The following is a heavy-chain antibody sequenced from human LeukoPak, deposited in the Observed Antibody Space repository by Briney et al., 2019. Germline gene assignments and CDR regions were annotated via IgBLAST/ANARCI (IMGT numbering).Heavy chain of an antibody. CDR2: ISSSGSTI. V-gene: IGHV3-11*04. D-gene: IGHD5-12*01. J-gene: IGHJ5*02. Sequence: PGGSLRLSCAASGFTFSDYYMSWIRQAPGKGLEWVSYISSSGSTIYYADSVKGRFTISRDNSKDTLYLQMNSLRAEDTAVYYCAKPIVATGYDWFDPWGQGTLVTVSS. CDR3: AKPIVATGYDWFDP. CDR1: GFTFSDYY.